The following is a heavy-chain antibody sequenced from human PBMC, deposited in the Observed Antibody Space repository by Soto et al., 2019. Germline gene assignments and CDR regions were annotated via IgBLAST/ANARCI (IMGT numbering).Heavy chain of an antibody. Sequence: PSETLSLTCAVSGGSISSSNWWSWVRQPPGKGLEWIGEIYHSGSTNYNPSLKSRVTISVDKSKNQFSLKLSSVTAADTAVYYCARDSGITIFGVVIRRKNRFDSWGQGNLVTVSS. J-gene: IGHJ5*01. CDR1: GGSISSSNW. CDR2: IYHSGST. CDR3: ARDSGITIFGVVIRRKNRFDS. V-gene: IGHV4-4*02. D-gene: IGHD3-3*01.